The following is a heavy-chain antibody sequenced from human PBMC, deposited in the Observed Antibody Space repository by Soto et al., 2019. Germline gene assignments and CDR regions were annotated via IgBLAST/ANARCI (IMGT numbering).Heavy chain of an antibody. CDR3: TKPSGWYEGGFAY. CDR1: GFTFSSYS. CDR2: ISSSSSYI. Sequence: EVQLVESGGGLVKSGGSLRLSCAASGFTFSSYSMNWVRQAPGKGLEWVSSISSSSSYIYYADSVKGRFTISRDNAKNSLYLQMNSLRAEDTAVYYYTKPSGWYEGGFAYWAKRTLVTVSS. J-gene: IGHJ4*01. D-gene: IGHD6-19*01. V-gene: IGHV3-21*01.